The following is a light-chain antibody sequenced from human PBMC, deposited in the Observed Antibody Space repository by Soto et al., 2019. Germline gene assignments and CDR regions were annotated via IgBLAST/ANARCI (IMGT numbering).Light chain of an antibody. CDR3: KQYTDWTWGT. CDR2: GAS. V-gene: IGKV3-15*01. J-gene: IGKJ4*01. Sequence: EIVMTQSPATLSLSPGETATLSCRASQSVHSNLAWFQQHPGQAPRLLIYGASSRATGIPVRFSGSVSGTEFTVTISSLQPEDFAVDYGKQYTDWTWGTFGGGTKVGIK. CDR1: QSVHSN.